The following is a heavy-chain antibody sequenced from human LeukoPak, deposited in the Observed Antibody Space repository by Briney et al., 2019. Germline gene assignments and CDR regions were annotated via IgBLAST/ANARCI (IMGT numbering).Heavy chain of an antibody. J-gene: IGHJ4*02. CDR1: GFTFSSYG. CDR3: AKARLVTTHFDY. V-gene: IGHV3-30*18. Sequence: GGSLRLSCAASGFTFSSYGMHWVRQAPGKGLEWVAVISYDGSNKYYADSVKGRFTISRDNSKNTLYLQMNSLRAEDTAVYYCAKARLVTTHFDYWGQGTLVTVSS. CDR2: ISYDGSNK. D-gene: IGHD4-17*01.